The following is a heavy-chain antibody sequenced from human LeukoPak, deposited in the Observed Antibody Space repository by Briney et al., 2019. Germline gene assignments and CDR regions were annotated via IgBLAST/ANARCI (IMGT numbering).Heavy chain of an antibody. J-gene: IGHJ4*02. CDR3: ARGSPSTYYDCVWGSYRPIDY. D-gene: IGHD3-16*02. V-gene: IGHV1-8*03. Sequence: ASVKVSCKASGYTFTSYDINWVRQATGQGLEWMGWMNPNSGNTGYAQKFQGRVTITRNTSISTAYMELSSLRSEDTAVYYCARGSPSTYYDCVWGSYRPIDYWGQGTLVTVSS. CDR2: MNPNSGNT. CDR1: GYTFTSYD.